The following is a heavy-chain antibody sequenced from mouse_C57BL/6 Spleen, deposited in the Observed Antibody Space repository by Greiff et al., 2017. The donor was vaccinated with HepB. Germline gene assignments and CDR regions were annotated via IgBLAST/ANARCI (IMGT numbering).Heavy chain of an antibody. J-gene: IGHJ3*01. CDR3: AREGYYYGSSYAAY. V-gene: IGHV14-2*01. CDR2: IDPEDGET. CDR1: GFNIKDYY. Sequence: VQLQQSGAELVQPGASVKLSCTASGFNIKDYYMHWVKQRTEQGLEWIGRIDPEDGETKYAPKFQGKATITTDTSSNTAYLQLISLTSEDTAVYDCAREGYYYGSSYAAYWGQGTLVTVSA. D-gene: IGHD1-1*01.